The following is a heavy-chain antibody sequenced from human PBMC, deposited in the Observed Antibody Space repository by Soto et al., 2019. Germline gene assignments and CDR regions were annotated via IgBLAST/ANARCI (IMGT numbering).Heavy chain of an antibody. CDR3: ARGTTGFYMAAAGIDY. CDR1: GGTFSSYT. CDR2: IIPILGIA. Sequence: SVKVSCKASGGTFSSYTISWVRQAPGQGLEWMGRIIPILGIANYAQKFQGRVTITADKSTSTAYMELSSLRSEDTAVYYCARGTTGFYMAAAGIDYWGQGTLVTVSS. J-gene: IGHJ4*02. V-gene: IGHV1-69*02. D-gene: IGHD6-13*01.